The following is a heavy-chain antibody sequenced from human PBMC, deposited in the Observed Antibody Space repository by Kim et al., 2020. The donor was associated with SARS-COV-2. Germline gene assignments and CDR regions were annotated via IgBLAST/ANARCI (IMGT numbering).Heavy chain of an antibody. J-gene: IGHJ6*02. V-gene: IGHV6-1*01. D-gene: IGHD1-26*01. CDR3: ARGSYYAYYYYGMDV. Sequence: VSVKSRITINPDTSKNEFSLQLNSVTPEDTAVYYCARGSYYAYYYYGMDVWGQGTTVTVSS.